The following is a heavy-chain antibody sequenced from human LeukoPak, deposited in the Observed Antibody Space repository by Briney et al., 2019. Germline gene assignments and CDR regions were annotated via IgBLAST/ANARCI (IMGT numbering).Heavy chain of an antibody. V-gene: IGHV4-4*07. D-gene: IGHD2-2*02. CDR2: IHASGTT. J-gene: IGHJ6*03. Sequence: SETLSLTCTIAGGSLGSNYWSWIRQPTGKGLEWIGRIHASGTTNYNPSLKSRVTMSVDTSKNQFSLKLSSVTAADTAVYYCARADIVVVPAAIRNYYYYMDVWGKGTTVTVSS. CDR1: GGSLGSNY. CDR3: ARADIVVVPAAIRNYYYYMDV.